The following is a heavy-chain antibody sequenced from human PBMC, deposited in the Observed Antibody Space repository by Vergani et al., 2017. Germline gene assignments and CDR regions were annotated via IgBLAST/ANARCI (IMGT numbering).Heavy chain of an antibody. CDR1: GFTFSSYS. J-gene: IGHJ6*02. CDR2: ISSSSSYI. Sequence: EVQLVESGGGLVKPGGSLRLSCAASGFTFSSYSMNWVRQAPGKGLEWVSSISSSSSYIYYADSVKGRFTISKDNAKNSRYLQMNSLRAEDTAVYYCARDTTIGDYADLYYYYYYGMDVWGQGTTVTVSS. D-gene: IGHD4-17*01. V-gene: IGHV3-21*01. CDR3: ARDTTIGDYADLYYYYYYGMDV.